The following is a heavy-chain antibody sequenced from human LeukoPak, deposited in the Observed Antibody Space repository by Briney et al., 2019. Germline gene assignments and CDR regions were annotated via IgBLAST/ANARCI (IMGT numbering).Heavy chain of an antibody. Sequence: GGSLRLSCAASGFTFSSYAMSWVRQAPGKGLVWVSTISGSGGSTYYADSVKGRFTISRDTSKNTLYLQMNSLRAEDTAVYYCAQDEGFSWHVWWDHWGQGTLVTVSS. CDR3: AQDEGFSWHVWWDH. CDR1: GFTFSSYA. V-gene: IGHV3-23*01. D-gene: IGHD3-16*01. J-gene: IGHJ4*02. CDR2: ISGSGGST.